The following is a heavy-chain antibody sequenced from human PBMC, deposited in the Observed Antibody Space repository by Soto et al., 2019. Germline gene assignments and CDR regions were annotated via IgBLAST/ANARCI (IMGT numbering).Heavy chain of an antibody. J-gene: IGHJ5*02. D-gene: IGHD2-21*01. CDR1: GFTFSSYW. V-gene: IGHV3-74*01. Sequence: EVQLVESGGGLVQPGGSLRLSCAASGFTFSSYWMHWVRQAPGKGLVWVSRINSDGSSTSYADSVKGRFTISRDNAKNTLYRQMTSLRAEDTAVYYCARDHVVSRNWFDPWGQGTLVNVSS. CDR3: ARDHVVSRNWFDP. CDR2: INSDGSST.